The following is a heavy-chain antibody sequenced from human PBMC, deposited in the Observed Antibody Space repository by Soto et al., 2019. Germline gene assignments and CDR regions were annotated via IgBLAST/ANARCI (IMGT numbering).Heavy chain of an antibody. CDR3: AKDAFDAISIFAV. Sequence: EVQLVESGGGLVKPGESLKLSCAVSGFTFSSYSMNWVRQAPGKGLEWVSSISSGSTYKHYADTVKDRFSISSDNANNSLYLQMSGLRAENTAIYYCAKDAFDAISIFAVWGQGTLVSVSS. V-gene: IGHV3-21*02. CDR2: ISSGSTYK. J-gene: IGHJ4*02. CDR1: GFTFSSYS. D-gene: IGHD3-3*01.